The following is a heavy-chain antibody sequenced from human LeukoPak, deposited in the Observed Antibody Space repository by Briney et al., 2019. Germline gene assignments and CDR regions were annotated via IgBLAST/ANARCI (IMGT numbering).Heavy chain of an antibody. V-gene: IGHV4-39*07. J-gene: IGHJ4*02. Sequence: SETLSLTCTVSGGSISSSSYYWGWIRQPPGKGLEWIGSIYYSGSTYYNPSLKSRVTISVDTSKNQFSLKLSSVTAADTAVYYCAWKEDLWELLFDYWGQGTLVTVSS. CDR2: IYYSGST. CDR1: GGSISSSSYY. D-gene: IGHD1-26*01. CDR3: AWKEDLWELLFDY.